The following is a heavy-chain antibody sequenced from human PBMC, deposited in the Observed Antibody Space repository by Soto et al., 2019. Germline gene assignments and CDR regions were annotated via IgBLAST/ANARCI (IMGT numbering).Heavy chain of an antibody. V-gene: IGHV4-31*03. CDR2: IYYSGST. CDR1: GGSISSGGYY. D-gene: IGHD5-12*01. J-gene: IGHJ4*02. Sequence: PSETLSLTCTVSGGSISSGGYYWSWIRQHPGKGLEWIGYIYYSGSTYYNPSLKSRVTISVDTSKNQFSLKLSSVTAADTAVYYCARAPRRGYSGYDLAFYFDYSGQGTLVTVSS. CDR3: ARAPRRGYSGYDLAFYFDY.